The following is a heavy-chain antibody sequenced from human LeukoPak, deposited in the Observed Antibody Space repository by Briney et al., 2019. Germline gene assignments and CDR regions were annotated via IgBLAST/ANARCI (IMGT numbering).Heavy chain of an antibody. D-gene: IGHD3-22*01. CDR3: ARHQYDTDAFDI. CDR2: INHSGST. Sequence: PSETRSLTCAVYGGSFSGYYWSWIRQPPGKGLEWIGEINHSGSTNYNPSLKSRVTISVDTSKNQFSLKLSSVTAADTAVYYCARHQYDTDAFDIWGQGTMVTVSS. CDR1: GGSFSGYY. V-gene: IGHV4-34*01. J-gene: IGHJ3*02.